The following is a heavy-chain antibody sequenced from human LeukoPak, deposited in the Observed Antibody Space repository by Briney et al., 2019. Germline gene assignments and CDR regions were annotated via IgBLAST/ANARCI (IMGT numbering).Heavy chain of an antibody. D-gene: IGHD1-26*01. V-gene: IGHV4-39*01. CDR3: ASLRHQWELLEAGFDY. J-gene: IGHJ4*02. CDR1: GGSISSSSYY. Sequence: SETLSLTCTVSGGSISSSSYYWGWIRQPPGKGLEWIGSIYYSGSTYYNPSLKSRVTIPVDTSKNQFSLKLSSVTGADTAVYYCASLRHQWELLEAGFDYWGQGTLVTVSS. CDR2: IYYSGST.